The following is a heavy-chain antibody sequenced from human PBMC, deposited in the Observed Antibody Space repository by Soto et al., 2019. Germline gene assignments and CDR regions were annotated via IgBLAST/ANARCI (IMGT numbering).Heavy chain of an antibody. CDR2: VSASGLTT. J-gene: IGHJ4*02. V-gene: IGHV3-23*01. D-gene: IGHD5-18*01. Sequence: EVQLLESGGKLVQPGGSLTLSCAASGFTFSTYAMAWVRQAPGQGLEWVSGVSASGLTTEYANTVKGRFSISRDNSKNTVSLHMNSLRADDTALYYCAKDRTRRTSGYFVNYWGQGTAVTVSS. CDR1: GFTFSTYA. CDR3: AKDRTRRTSGYFVNY.